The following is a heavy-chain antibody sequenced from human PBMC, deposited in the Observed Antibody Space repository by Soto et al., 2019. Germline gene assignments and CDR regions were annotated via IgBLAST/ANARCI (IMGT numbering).Heavy chain of an antibody. CDR2: MNPNSGNT. V-gene: IGHV1-8*01. CDR3: AREYQEFSVDWQIFDY. J-gene: IGHJ4*02. D-gene: IGHD3-9*01. CDR1: GYSFTNYD. Sequence: GASVKVSCKASGYSFTNYDINWVRQATGRGLEWMGWMNPNSGNTGYAQKFQGRVTMTRNTSITTAYMELSSLTSEDTAVYYCAREYQEFSVDWQIFDYWGQGTLVTVSS.